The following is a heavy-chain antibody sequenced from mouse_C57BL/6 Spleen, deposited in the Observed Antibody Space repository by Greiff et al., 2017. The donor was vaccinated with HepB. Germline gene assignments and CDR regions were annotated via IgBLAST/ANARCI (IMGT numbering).Heavy chain of an antibody. V-gene: IGHV1-54*01. Sequence: VQLQQSGAELVRPGTSVKVSCKASGYAFTNYLIEWVKQRPGQGLEWIGVINPGSGGTNYNEKFKGKATLTADKSSSTAYMQLSSLTSEDSAVYFCARGLLRWVGNYFDYWGQGTTLTVSS. D-gene: IGHD1-1*01. CDR1: GYAFTNYL. J-gene: IGHJ2*01. CDR3: ARGLLRWVGNYFDY. CDR2: INPGSGGT.